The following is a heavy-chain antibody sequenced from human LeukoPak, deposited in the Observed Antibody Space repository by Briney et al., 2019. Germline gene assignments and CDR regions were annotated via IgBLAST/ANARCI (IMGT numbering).Heavy chain of an antibody. CDR1: GYPFTGYY. CDR2: INPNSGGT. Sequence: GASVKVSCKASGYPFTGYYMHWVRQAPGQGLEWMGRINPNSGGTNYAQKFQGRVTMTRDTSISTAYMELSRLRSDDTAVYYCARADIAVAGGNRYFDLWGRGTLVTVSS. D-gene: IGHD6-19*01. V-gene: IGHV1-2*06. CDR3: ARADIAVAGGNRYFDL. J-gene: IGHJ2*01.